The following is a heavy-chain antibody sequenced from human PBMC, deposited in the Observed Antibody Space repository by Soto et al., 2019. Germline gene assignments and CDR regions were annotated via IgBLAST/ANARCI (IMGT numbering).Heavy chain of an antibody. CDR3: ARGPNRSYWSASDAFDI. J-gene: IGHJ3*02. V-gene: IGHV1-8*01. D-gene: IGHD2-8*02. CDR2: MNPNSGNT. CDR1: GYTFTSYD. Sequence: ASVKVSCKASGYTFTSYDINWVRQATGQGLEWMGWMNPNSGNTGYAQKFQGRVTMTRNTSISTAYMELSSLRSEDTAVYYCARGPNRSYWSASDAFDIWGQGTMVTVSS.